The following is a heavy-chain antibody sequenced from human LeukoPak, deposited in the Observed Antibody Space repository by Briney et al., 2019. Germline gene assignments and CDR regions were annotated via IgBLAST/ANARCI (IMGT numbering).Heavy chain of an antibody. CDR1: GFTFGSYA. J-gene: IGHJ4*02. Sequence: GGSLRLSCAASGFTFGSYAMSWVRQAPGKGLEWVSAISGSGGSTYYADSAKGRFTISRDNSKNTLYLQMNSLRAEDTAVYYCAKVSAVAGKFDYWGQGTLVTVSS. D-gene: IGHD6-19*01. CDR2: ISGSGGST. V-gene: IGHV3-23*01. CDR3: AKVSAVAGKFDY.